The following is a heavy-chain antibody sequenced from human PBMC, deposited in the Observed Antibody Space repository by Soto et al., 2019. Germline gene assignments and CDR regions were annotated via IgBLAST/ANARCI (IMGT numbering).Heavy chain of an antibody. J-gene: IGHJ4*02. CDR2: IDYTGGT. CDR3: ARVGYGDYGRGYYFDF. Sequence: SETLSLTCSVSGASIRDGDYYWSWLRQPPGKGPEWIGIIDYTGGTHYNPTLTGPVSMSVDTSANQFSLKVNFVTAADSAVYYCARVGYGDYGRGYYFDFWGPGILVTVSS. V-gene: IGHV4-30-4*01. D-gene: IGHD4-17*01. CDR1: GASIRDGDYY.